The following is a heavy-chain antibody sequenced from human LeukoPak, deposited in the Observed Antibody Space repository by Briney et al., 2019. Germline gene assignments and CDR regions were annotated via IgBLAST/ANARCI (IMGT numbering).Heavy chain of an antibody. J-gene: IGHJ5*02. Sequence: SETLSLTCTVSGYSISTHYYWGWIRQPPGKGLEWIGCMYHSGSTYYNPSLKSRVIISVDTSKNEFSLKLSSVTAADTAVYYCARGREKYFYGSGSYSGNSAFDPWGQGTLVTVSS. CDR3: ARGREKYFYGSGSYSGNSAFDP. V-gene: IGHV4-38-2*02. CDR2: MYHSGST. D-gene: IGHD3-10*01. CDR1: GYSISTHYY.